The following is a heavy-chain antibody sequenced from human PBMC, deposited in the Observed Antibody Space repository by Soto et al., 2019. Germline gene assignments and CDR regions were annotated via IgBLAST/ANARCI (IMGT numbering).Heavy chain of an antibody. J-gene: IGHJ6*02. CDR1: GFTFTSSA. V-gene: IGHV1-58*01. Sequence: ASLKVSCKASGFTFTSSAVQWVRQARGQRLEWIGWIVVGSGNTNCAQKFQERVTITRDMSTSTAYMELSSLRSEDTAVYYCAAPGSGYHYYYYYGMDVWGQGTTVTVSS. D-gene: IGHD3-3*01. CDR3: AAPGSGYHYYYYYGMDV. CDR2: IVVGSGNT.